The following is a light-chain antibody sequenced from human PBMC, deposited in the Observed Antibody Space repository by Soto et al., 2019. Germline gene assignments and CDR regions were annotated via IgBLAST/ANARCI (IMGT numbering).Light chain of an antibody. V-gene: IGKV3-11*01. CDR1: QSVNNN. CDR2: SAS. Sequence: EIVMTQSPVTLSVSPGERATLSCTASQSVNNNVAWYQQKPGHTPRLLIYSASIGATGTPARFSGSGSGTDFTLTISSLEPEDFAVYYCQQRSNWPPWTFGQGTKVDIK. CDR3: QQRSNWPPWT. J-gene: IGKJ1*01.